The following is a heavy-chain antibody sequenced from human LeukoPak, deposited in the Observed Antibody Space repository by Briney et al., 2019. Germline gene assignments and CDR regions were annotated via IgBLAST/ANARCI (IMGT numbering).Heavy chain of an antibody. CDR3: AKGNGYSYGRYYFDY. V-gene: IGHV3-74*01. CDR2: INGDGSNT. CDR1: GFTFSTYW. J-gene: IGHJ4*02. D-gene: IGHD5-18*01. Sequence: PGGSLRLSCGASGFTFSTYWMNWVRQAPGKGLGWVSQINGDGSNTNYADSVKGRFTISRDNSTNTLYLQVNSLRAEDTAVYYCAKGNGYSYGRYYFDYWGQGTLVTVSS.